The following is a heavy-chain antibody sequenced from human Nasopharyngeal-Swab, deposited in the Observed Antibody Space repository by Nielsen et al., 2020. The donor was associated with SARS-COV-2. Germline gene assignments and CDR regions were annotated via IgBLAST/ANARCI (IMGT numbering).Heavy chain of an antibody. CDR3: ARAQNQRLLMIVVVTVFDY. Sequence: SETLSLTCTVPGGSISSGDYYWSWIRQPPGKGLEWIGYIYYSGSTYYNPSLKSRVTISVDTSKNQFSLKLSSVTAADTAVYYCARAQNQRLLMIVVVTVFDYWGQGTLVTVSS. D-gene: IGHD3-22*01. V-gene: IGHV4-30-4*01. CDR1: GGSISSGDYY. CDR2: IYYSGST. J-gene: IGHJ4*02.